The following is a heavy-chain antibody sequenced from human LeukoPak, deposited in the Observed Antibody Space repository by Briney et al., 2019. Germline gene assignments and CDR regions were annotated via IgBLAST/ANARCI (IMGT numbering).Heavy chain of an antibody. CDR2: ISSSSSTI. D-gene: IGHD6-19*01. J-gene: IGHJ5*02. Sequence: GGSLRLSCAASGFTFSSYSMNWVRQAPGKGLEWVSYISSSSSTIYYADSVKGRFTISRDNAKNSLYLQMNSLRAEDTAVYYCARDSSGWYFANGFDPWGLGTLVTVSS. CDR1: GFTFSSYS. CDR3: ARDSSGWYFANGFDP. V-gene: IGHV3-48*01.